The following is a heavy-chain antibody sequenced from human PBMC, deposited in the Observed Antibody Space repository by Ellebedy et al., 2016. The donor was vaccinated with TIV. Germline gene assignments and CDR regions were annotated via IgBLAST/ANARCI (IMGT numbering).Heavy chain of an antibody. CDR3: TRDGSEWSRDY. D-gene: IGHD3-3*01. CDR1: GFIFSVTG. CDR2: IVSSGRET. J-gene: IGHJ4*02. V-gene: IGHV3-21*06. Sequence: GGSLRLXCAASGFIFSVTGMTWIRQAPGKGLEWVATIVSSGRETYYADPLKGRFTISRDNAMNLVYLQMNSLSVEGTAVYYCTRDGSEWSRDYWGQGTLVTVSS.